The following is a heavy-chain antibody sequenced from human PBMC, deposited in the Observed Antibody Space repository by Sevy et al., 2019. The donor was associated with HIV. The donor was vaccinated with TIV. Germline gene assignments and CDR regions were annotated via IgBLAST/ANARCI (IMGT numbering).Heavy chain of an antibody. CDR3: ARHGVLVGATTAKEGYNWFDP. V-gene: IGHV5-10-1*01. CDR1: GYSFTSYW. D-gene: IGHD1-26*01. Sequence: GESLKISCKGSGYSFTSYWISWVRQMPGKGLEWMGRIDPSDSYTNYSPSFQGHVTISADKSISTAYLQWSSLKASDTAMYYCARHGVLVGATTAKEGYNWFDPWGQGTLVTVSS. J-gene: IGHJ5*02. CDR2: IDPSDSYT.